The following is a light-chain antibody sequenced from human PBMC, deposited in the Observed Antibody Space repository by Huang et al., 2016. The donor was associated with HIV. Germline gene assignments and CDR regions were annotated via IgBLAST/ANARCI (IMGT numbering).Light chain of an antibody. Sequence: EIVMTQSPATLYVSPGERATLSCRACQGVGHNLAWYQQKLCQAPRLLFCGSSAPSPGLPARFSGSGSGTEFTLTISSLQSEDFAVYYCQQYNTWPYTFGQGT. V-gene: IGKV3-15*01. CDR1: QGVGHN. J-gene: IGKJ2*01. CDR3: QQYNTWPYT. CDR2: GSS.